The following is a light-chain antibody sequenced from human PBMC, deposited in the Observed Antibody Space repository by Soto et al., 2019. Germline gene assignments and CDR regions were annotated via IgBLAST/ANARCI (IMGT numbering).Light chain of an antibody. J-gene: IGLJ2*01. CDR2: GNS. Sequence: QSVLTQPPSVSGAPGQRVTISCTGSSSNIGAGYDVHWYQQLPGTAPKLLIYGNSNRPSGVPDRFSGSKSGTSASLAITGLQAEDEADYDCQSYDSSLSGSEVVFGGGTKVTVL. CDR3: QSYDSSLSGSEVV. V-gene: IGLV1-40*01. CDR1: SSNIGAGYD.